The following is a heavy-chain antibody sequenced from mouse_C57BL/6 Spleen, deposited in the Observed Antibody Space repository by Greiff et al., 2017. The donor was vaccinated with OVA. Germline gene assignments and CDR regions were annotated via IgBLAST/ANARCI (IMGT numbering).Heavy chain of an antibody. D-gene: IGHD2-10*01. CDR1: GYTFTSYW. Sequence: VQLQQSGAELVMPGASVKLSCKASGYTFTSYWMHWVKQRPGQGLEWIGEIDPSDSYTNYNQKFKGKSTLTVDKSSSTAYMQLSSLTSEDSAVYYCARVWAYYGLDYWGQGTTLTVSS. J-gene: IGHJ2*01. V-gene: IGHV1-69*01. CDR2: IDPSDSYT. CDR3: ARVWAYYGLDY.